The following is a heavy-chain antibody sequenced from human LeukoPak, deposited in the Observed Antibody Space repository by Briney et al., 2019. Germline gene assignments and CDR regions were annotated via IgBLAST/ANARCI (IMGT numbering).Heavy chain of an antibody. D-gene: IGHD2-15*01. CDR1: GGSFSGYY. Sequence: SETLSLTCAVYGGSFSGYYWSWIRQPPGKGLEWIGEINHSGSTNYNPSFKSRVTISVDTSKNQFSLKLSSVTAADTAVYYCASRNCSGGSCYGGLDYWGQGTLVAVSS. CDR3: ASRNCSGGSCYGGLDY. J-gene: IGHJ4*02. CDR2: INHSGST. V-gene: IGHV4-34*01.